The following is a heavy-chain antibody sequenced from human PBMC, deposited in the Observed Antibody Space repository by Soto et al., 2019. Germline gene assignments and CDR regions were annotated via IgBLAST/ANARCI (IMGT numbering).Heavy chain of an antibody. CDR3: AREKCYISGPKNFDS. Sequence: QVQLEESGPGLVKPSQTLSLTCTVSGGSVSSGDYFWSWIRQPPGKGLEWSGYIYDSGSSYYNPSIKSRVTMSVYTSKNQFSLKLSSVTAADSAMYYCAREKCYISGPKNFDSWGQGTLVTVSS. D-gene: IGHD2-15*01. CDR2: IYDSGSS. J-gene: IGHJ4*02. CDR1: GGSVSSGDYF. V-gene: IGHV4-30-4*01.